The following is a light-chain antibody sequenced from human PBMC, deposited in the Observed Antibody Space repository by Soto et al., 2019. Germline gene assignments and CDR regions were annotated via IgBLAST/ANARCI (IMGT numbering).Light chain of an antibody. CDR1: GSNIGAGFD. CDR2: GNN. Sequence: QSVLTQPPSVSGAPGQRVTISCTGSGSNIGAGFDVHWYQQLPGTAPKLLVYGNNNRPSGVPDRFSGSKSATSASLAITGLQADDEADYYCQPYDSSLSGWVFGTGTKLTVL. V-gene: IGLV1-40*01. J-gene: IGLJ1*01. CDR3: QPYDSSLSGWV.